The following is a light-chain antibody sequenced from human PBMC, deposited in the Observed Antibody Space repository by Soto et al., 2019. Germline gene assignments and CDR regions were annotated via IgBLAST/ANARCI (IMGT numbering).Light chain of an antibody. J-gene: IGKJ4*01. Sequence: EIVLTQSPATLSLSPGERATLSCRASQSVNTNLAWYQQKPGQAPRLLIDDASNRATGIPARFSGSGSGTDFPPTISRLEPEDFALYCCQQRSDWPLTFGGGTKVDIK. CDR1: QSVNTN. CDR2: DAS. CDR3: QQRSDWPLT. V-gene: IGKV3-11*01.